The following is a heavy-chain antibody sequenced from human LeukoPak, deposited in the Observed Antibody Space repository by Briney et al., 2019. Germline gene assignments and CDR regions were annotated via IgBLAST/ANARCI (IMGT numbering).Heavy chain of an antibody. J-gene: IGHJ6*02. Sequence: ASVKVSCKASGYTFTGYYMHWVRQAPGQGLEWMGWINPNSGGTNYAQKFQGWVTMTRDTSISTAYMELSGLRSDDTAVYYCARGVVPAAMRGSYYYGMDVWGQGTTVTVSS. CDR1: GYTFTGYY. V-gene: IGHV1-2*04. D-gene: IGHD2-2*01. CDR3: ARGVVPAAMRGSYYYGMDV. CDR2: INPNSGGT.